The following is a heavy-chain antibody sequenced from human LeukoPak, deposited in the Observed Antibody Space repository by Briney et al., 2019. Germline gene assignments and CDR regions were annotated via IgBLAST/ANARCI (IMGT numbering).Heavy chain of an antibody. D-gene: IGHD5-24*01. CDR2: INVDGSLT. J-gene: IGHJ4*02. Sequence: PGGSLRLSCAAPGFTFSNYWMHWVRQAPGKGLLCASSINVDGSLTSYADSVKGRFTISRDNAKNTVYLQMSSLRVEDTAVYYCVRLESEWGQGTLVTVSS. V-gene: IGHV3-74*01. CDR3: VRLESE. CDR1: GFTFSNYW.